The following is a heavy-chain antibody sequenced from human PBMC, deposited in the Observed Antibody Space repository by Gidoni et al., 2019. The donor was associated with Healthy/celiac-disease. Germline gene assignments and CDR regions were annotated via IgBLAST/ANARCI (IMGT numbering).Heavy chain of an antibody. V-gene: IGHV3-48*01. CDR1: GFIFSNYT. J-gene: IGHJ4*02. CDR3: AREKRRAGDY. CDR2: INTISSTI. Sequence: EVQLVESGGGLVQPGGSLRLSCAASGFIFSNYTINWVRQAPGKGLEWVSYINTISSTIYYADSVKGRFTISRDNAKNSLYLQMNSLRAEDTAVYYCAREKRRAGDYWGQGTLVTVSS.